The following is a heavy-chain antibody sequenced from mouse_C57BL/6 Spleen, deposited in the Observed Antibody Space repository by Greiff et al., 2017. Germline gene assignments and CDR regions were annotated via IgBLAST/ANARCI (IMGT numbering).Heavy chain of an antibody. CDR1: GFTFSDYG. D-gene: IGHD1-1*01. J-gene: IGHJ4*01. Sequence: EVKLMESGGGLVKPGGSLKLSCAASGFTFSDYGMHWVRQAPEKGLEWVAYISSGSSTIYYADTVKGRFTISRDNTKNTLFLQMTSLRSEDTAMYYCATTVVAPYYAMDYWGQGTSDTVSS. V-gene: IGHV5-17*01. CDR3: ATTVVAPYYAMDY. CDR2: ISSGSSTI.